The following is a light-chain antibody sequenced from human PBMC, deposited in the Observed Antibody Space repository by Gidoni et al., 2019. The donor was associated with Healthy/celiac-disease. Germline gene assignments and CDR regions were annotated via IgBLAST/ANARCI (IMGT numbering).Light chain of an antibody. CDR2: AAS. CDR1: QGISNY. V-gene: IGKV1-27*01. J-gene: IGKJ1*01. Sequence: DIQMTQSPSSLSASVGDRVTITCRASQGISNYLAWYQQKPGKVPKLLIYAASTLQSGVPSRFSGNVSGTDFTLTISSLQPEDVATYFCQKYNSAPRTFGQGTKVEIK. CDR3: QKYNSAPRT.